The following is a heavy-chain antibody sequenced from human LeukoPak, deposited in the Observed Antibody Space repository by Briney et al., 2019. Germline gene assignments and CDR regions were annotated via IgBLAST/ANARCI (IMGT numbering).Heavy chain of an antibody. D-gene: IGHD3-10*01. V-gene: IGHV3-7*01. CDR1: GLIFNNYW. CDR2: IKQDGSET. CDR3: TREGSYLDAFDF. J-gene: IGHJ3*01. Sequence: PGGSLRLSCAASGLIFNNYWMSWVRQAPGKGLEWVANIKQDGSETYYVDSVKGRFTISRDNAKNSLFLQMNSLRAEDTAVYYCTREGSYLDAFDFWGQGTMVTVSS.